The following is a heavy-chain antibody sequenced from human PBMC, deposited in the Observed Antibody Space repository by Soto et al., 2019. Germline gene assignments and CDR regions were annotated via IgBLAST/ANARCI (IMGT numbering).Heavy chain of an antibody. D-gene: IGHD2-15*01. V-gene: IGHV3-23*01. J-gene: IGHJ4*02. CDR2: IDGIGSST. Sequence: EVQLLESGGGLVQPGRSLRLSCAASGLPLSNYGMKWVRQAPGKGLEWVSGIDGIGSSTYYADSVKGRFTISRDNSKNTLVLQMNSVRAEDSALYYCAGGLDYWGQGTLVTVSS. CDR1: GLPLSNYG. CDR3: AGGLDY.